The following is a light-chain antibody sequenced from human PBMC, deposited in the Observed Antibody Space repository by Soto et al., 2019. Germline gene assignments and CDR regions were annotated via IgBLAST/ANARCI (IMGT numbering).Light chain of an antibody. CDR2: DVS. J-gene: IGLJ1*01. V-gene: IGLV2-14*03. CDR1: SSDVGGYNY. CDR3: YSYTTSNTRQIV. Sequence: QSALTQPASVSGSPGQSITISCTGTSSDVGGYNYVSWYQHHPGKAPKLMIYDVSNRPSGVSNRFSGSKSGNTASLTISGLQPEDEADYYCYSYTTSNTRQIVFGTGTRSPS.